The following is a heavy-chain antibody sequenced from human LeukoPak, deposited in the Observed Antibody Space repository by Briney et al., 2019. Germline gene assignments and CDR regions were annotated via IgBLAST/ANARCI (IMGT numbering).Heavy chain of an antibody. CDR3: ASDSSWYYDFTY. CDR1: GGFIRNYE. CDR2: ISYSGNT. J-gene: IGHJ4*02. V-gene: IGHV4-59*08. D-gene: IGHD6-13*01. Sequence: SETLSLSCSVSGGFIRNYEYSCIRQPPGKGLEWIGYISYSGNTNYNPSLKSRLTISVDLSTNQFSLKLTSVTGADTAVYYCASDSSWYYDFTYSGQGTLVTVSS.